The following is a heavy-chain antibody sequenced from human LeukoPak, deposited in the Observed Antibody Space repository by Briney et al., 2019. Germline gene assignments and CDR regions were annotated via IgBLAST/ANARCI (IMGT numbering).Heavy chain of an antibody. V-gene: IGHV3-64*04. CDR3: RGDYGDYTLFDY. CDR1: GFPFSSYA. J-gene: IGHJ4*02. D-gene: IGHD4-17*01. Sequence: GGSLRLSCSASGFPFSSYAMHWVRQAPGKGLEYVSAISDSGGSTYYADSVKGRFTISRDNSKNTLYLQMNSLKAEDTAVYCVRGDYGDYTLFDYWGQGTLVTVSS. CDR2: ISDSGGST.